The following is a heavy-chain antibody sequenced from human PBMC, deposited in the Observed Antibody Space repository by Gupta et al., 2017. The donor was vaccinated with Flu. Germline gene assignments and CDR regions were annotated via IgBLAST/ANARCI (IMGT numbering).Heavy chain of an antibody. Sequence: EVQLVESGGGLVQPGGSLRLSCAASGFTFSGSYLQWVRQAPGKGLVWVSLRNPDGSRTTYADSVKGRFTISRDNAKNTLYLQMDSLGAYYTDVYYCATVSTVCWGQGTLVTVSS. CDR3: ATVSTVC. D-gene: IGHD4-17*01. J-gene: IGHJ4*02. CDR1: GFTFSGSY. CDR2: RNPDGSRT. V-gene: IGHV3-74*03.